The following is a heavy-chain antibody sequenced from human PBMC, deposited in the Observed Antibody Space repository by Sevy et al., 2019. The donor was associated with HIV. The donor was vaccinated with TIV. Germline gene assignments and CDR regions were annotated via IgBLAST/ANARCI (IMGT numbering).Heavy chain of an antibody. D-gene: IGHD5-12*01. J-gene: IGHJ5*02. Sequence: SETLSLTCTVFGGSISAYYWSWIRQSPGKGLEYIGYIYYTGSTYYNPSLKSRVTISIDTSKTQFSLRLTSVTAADTAMYYCARAPPVRSGDDSLNWFDPWGQGTLVTVSS. CDR3: ARAPPVRSGDDSLNWFDP. CDR2: IYYTGST. V-gene: IGHV4-59*01. CDR1: GGSISAYY.